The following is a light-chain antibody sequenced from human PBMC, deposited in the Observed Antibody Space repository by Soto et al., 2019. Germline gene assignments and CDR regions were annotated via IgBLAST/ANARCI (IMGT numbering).Light chain of an antibody. V-gene: IGKV2-30*01. Sequence: DVVMTQSPLSLPVTLVQPSSISCSSSQILVARDGNTYFNWYQRRPGQPPRRLIYKISYRDSGVPDRFSGSGSGTYFTLKISRVEAEDVGFYYCMQGTLWPWTFGQGTKVDIK. CDR1: QILVARDGNTY. CDR3: MQGTLWPWT. J-gene: IGKJ1*01. CDR2: KIS.